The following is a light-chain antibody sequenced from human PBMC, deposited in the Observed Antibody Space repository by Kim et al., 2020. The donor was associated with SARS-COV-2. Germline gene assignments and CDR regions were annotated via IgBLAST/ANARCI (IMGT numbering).Light chain of an antibody. Sequence: QSITISCTGTSSDVGGYNYVSWYQQHPGKAPKLMIYDVSKRPSGVSNRFSGSKSGNTASLTISGLQAEDEADYYCSSYTSSSTSYVFGTGTQVTVL. CDR1: SSDVGGYNY. V-gene: IGLV2-14*04. J-gene: IGLJ1*01. CDR3: SSYTSSSTSYV. CDR2: DVS.